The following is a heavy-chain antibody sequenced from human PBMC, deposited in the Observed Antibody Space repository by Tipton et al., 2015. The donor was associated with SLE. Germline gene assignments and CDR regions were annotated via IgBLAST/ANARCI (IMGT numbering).Heavy chain of an antibody. CDR2: ISSSSSPI. V-gene: IGHV3-48*01. CDR1: GFTFSSYS. D-gene: IGHD1-1*01. J-gene: IGHJ4*02. Sequence: SLRLSCAASGFTFSSYSMNWVRQAPGKGLEWVSYISSSSSPIYYADSVNGRFTISRDNAKNSLYLQMNSLRAEDTAGYYCARALVPNLAIYFDYWGQGPLVPVSS. CDR3: ARALVPNLAIYFDY.